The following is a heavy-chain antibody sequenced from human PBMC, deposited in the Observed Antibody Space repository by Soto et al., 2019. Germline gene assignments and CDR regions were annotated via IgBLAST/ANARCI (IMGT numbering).Heavy chain of an antibody. V-gene: IGHV1-69*13. Sequence: ASVKVSCKASGGTFSSYAISWVRQAPGQGLEWMGGIIPIFGTENYAQKFQGRVTITADECTSTAYMGLSSLRSEDTAVYYCARGPLSLGSGRSKRKTSSMDVWGQGTTVTVSS. CDR3: ARGPLSLGSGRSKRKTSSMDV. CDR2: IIPIFGTE. CDR1: GGTFSSYA. D-gene: IGHD3-10*01. J-gene: IGHJ6*02.